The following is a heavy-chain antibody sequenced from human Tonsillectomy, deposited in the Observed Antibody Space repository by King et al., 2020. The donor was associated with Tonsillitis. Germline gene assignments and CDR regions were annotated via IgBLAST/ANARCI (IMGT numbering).Heavy chain of an antibody. CDR1: GGSISSYY. J-gene: IGHJ3*02. CDR2: IYTSGST. V-gene: IGHV4-4*07. Sequence: QLQESGPGLVKPSETLSLTCTVSGGSISSYYWSWIRQPAGKGLEWIGRIYTSGSTNYNPSLKSQVTMSVDTSKNQFSLKLSSVTAADTAVYYCARDHSSSWYGGAFDIWGQGTMVTVSS. CDR3: ARDHSSSWYGGAFDI. D-gene: IGHD6-13*01.